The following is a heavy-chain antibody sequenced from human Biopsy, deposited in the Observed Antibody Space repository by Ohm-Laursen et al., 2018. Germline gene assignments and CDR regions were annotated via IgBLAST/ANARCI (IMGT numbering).Heavy chain of an antibody. D-gene: IGHD3-22*01. V-gene: IGHV4-59*01. CDR3: AKDRGYYSDRTVPGYFDL. CDR1: GDSISSYY. Sequence: SETLSLTCTVSGDSISSYYWSWIRQPPGKGLQGIGYVYYTGSTAYNPSLQSRVTISVDTSKNHFSLSLRSVITADTAIYYCAKDRGYYSDRTVPGYFDLWGRGTLVTVSS. J-gene: IGHJ2*01. CDR2: VYYTGST.